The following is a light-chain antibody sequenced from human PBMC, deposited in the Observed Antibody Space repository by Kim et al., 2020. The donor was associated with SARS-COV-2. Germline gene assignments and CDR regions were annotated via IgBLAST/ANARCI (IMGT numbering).Light chain of an antibody. CDR3: QHLGT. CDR2: HAS. Sequence: STLSASVGDRVTITCQASQSISAWLAWYQQKPGKAPKLLIYHASSLQSGVPSRFGGSGYGTEFTLTINNLQPDDSATYYCQHLGTFGLGTKVDIK. CDR1: QSISAW. V-gene: IGKV1-5*01. J-gene: IGKJ3*01.